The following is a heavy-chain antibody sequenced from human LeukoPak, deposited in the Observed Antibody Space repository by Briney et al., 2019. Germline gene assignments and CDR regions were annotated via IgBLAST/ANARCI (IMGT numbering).Heavy chain of an antibody. CDR1: GGSISSYY. J-gene: IGHJ3*02. V-gene: IGHV4-59*01. Sequence: SETLSLTCTVSGGSISSYYWSWIRQPPGKGLEWIGYIYYSGSTNYNPSLKSRVTISVDTSKNQFSLKLSSVTAADTAVYYCARGKISIAAHDAFDIWGQGTMVTVSS. D-gene: IGHD6-6*01. CDR3: ARGKISIAAHDAFDI. CDR2: IYYSGST.